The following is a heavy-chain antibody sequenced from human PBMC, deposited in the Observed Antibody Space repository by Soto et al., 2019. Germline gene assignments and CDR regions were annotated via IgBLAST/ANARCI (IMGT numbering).Heavy chain of an antibody. J-gene: IGHJ4*02. D-gene: IGHD1-7*01. Sequence: QVQLVESGGGVVQPGRSLRLSFAASGFTFSSYGMHWVRQAPGKGLEWVAVIWYDGSNKYYADSVKGRFTISRDNSKNTLYLQMNSLRAEDTAVYYCARVGTGTDFDYWGQGTLVTVSS. CDR1: GFTFSSYG. CDR3: ARVGTGTDFDY. CDR2: IWYDGSNK. V-gene: IGHV3-33*01.